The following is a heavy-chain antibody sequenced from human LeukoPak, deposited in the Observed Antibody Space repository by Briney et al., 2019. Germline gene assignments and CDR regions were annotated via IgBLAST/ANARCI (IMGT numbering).Heavy chain of an antibody. D-gene: IGHD1-26*01. V-gene: IGHV3-23*01. CDR1: GFTLTNYG. Sequence: GGSLRLSCAASGFTLTNYGLNWVRQAPGKGLEWVSFISAYDVRIYYADSVKGRFTISRDNSQNTLYLQMSSLRGEDTALYYCAKDRGMVGASVRAFDYWGQGTLVTVSS. CDR3: AKDRGMVGASVRAFDY. CDR2: ISAYDVRI. J-gene: IGHJ4*02.